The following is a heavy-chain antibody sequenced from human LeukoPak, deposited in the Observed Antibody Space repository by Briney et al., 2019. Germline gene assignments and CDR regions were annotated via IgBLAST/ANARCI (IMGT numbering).Heavy chain of an antibody. CDR3: AKDSSSWYSGNLGY. V-gene: IGHV3-33*06. Sequence: GSSLRLSCAASGFTFSSYLMHWVRQAPGKGLEWVAVIWHDGSSKYYADSVRGRFSISRDNSKKTLYLQMNSLRAEDTAVYYCAKDSSSWYSGNLGYWGQGTLVTVSS. D-gene: IGHD6-13*01. CDR2: IWHDGSSK. J-gene: IGHJ4*02. CDR1: GFTFSSYL.